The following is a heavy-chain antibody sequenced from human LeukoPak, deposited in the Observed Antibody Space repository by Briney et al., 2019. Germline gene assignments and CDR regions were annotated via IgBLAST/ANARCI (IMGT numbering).Heavy chain of an antibody. CDR3: ASGDQHHQLPY. J-gene: IGHJ4*02. Sequence: ASVKVSCKASGYTFTGYYMHWVRQAPGQGLEWMGWINPNSDDTNYAQKFQGRVTMTRDTSISTAYMELSRPRSDDTAVYYCASGDQHHQLPYWGQGTLVAVSS. D-gene: IGHD2-2*01. CDR2: INPNSDDT. CDR1: GYTFTGYY. V-gene: IGHV1-2*02.